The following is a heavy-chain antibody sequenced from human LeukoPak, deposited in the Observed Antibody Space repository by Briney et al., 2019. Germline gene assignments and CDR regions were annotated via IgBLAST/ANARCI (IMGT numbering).Heavy chain of an antibody. V-gene: IGHV3-23*01. CDR1: GFALSSYA. D-gene: IGHD2-15*01. J-gene: IGHJ4*02. CDR3: ARAPVTSCRGAFCYPFDI. CDR2: ASSSDAGT. Sequence: GGSLRLSCAASGFALSSYAMSWVRQAPGKGLEWVSAASSSDAGTYHAESVRGRFTISRDNSKNTLYLQMNSLRADDAAVYYCARAPVTSCRGAFCYPFDIWGQGTLVTVSS.